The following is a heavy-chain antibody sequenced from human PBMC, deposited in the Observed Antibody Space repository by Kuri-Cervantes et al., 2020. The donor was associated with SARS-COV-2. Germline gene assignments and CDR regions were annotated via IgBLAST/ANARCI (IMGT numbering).Heavy chain of an antibody. CDR2: IYHSGST. Sequence: SETLSLTCAVSGGSISSGGYSWSWIRQPPGKGLEWIGYIYHSGSTYFNPSLKSRVTLSADRSKNQFSLNLTSVTAADTAVYYCARVDSSPTIDYWGQGTLVTVSS. CDR3: ARVDSSPTIDY. CDR1: GGSISSGGYS. D-gene: IGHD6-13*01. V-gene: IGHV4-30-2*01. J-gene: IGHJ4*02.